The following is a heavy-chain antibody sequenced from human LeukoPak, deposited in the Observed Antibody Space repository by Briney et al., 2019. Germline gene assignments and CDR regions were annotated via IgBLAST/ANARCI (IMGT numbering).Heavy chain of an antibody. CDR3: ARVRRGVSGDRTENHYYGSGSYYRDYYYYYGMDV. D-gene: IGHD3-10*01. CDR1: GGSISSGDYY. CDR2: IYYSGST. J-gene: IGHJ6*02. Sequence: PSETLSLTCTVSGGSISSGDYYWSWIRQPPGKGLEWIGYIYYSGSTYYNPSLKSRVTISVDTSKNQFSLKLSSVTAADTAVYYCARVRRGVSGDRTENHYYGSGSYYRDYYYYYGMDVWGQGTTVTVSS. V-gene: IGHV4-30-4*01.